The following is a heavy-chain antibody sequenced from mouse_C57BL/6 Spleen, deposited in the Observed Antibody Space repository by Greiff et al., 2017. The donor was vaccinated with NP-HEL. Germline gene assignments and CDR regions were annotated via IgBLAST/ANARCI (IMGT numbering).Heavy chain of an antibody. CDR1: GYAFTNYL. Sequence: VQLQQSGAELVRPGPSVKVSCKASGYAFTNYLIEWVNQRPGQGLEWIGVINPGRGGTNYNARLKGKATLTADKSSSTAYMQLSSLTSEDSAVYFCARADYGSSYWFAYWGQGTLVTVSA. CDR2: INPGRGGT. J-gene: IGHJ3*01. D-gene: IGHD1-1*01. CDR3: ARADYGSSYWFAY. V-gene: IGHV1-54*01.